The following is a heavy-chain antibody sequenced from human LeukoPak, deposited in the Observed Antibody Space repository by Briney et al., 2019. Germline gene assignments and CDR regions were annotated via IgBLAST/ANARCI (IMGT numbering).Heavy chain of an antibody. Sequence: SETLSLTCTVSGGSISSYYWSWIRQPAGKGLEWIGRIYTSGSTNYNPSLKSRVTMSVDTSKNQFSLKLSSVTAADTAVYYCARVAVAGVGYYYYYYMDVWGKGITVTVSS. V-gene: IGHV4-4*07. CDR3: ARVAVAGVGYYYYYYMDV. CDR1: GGSISSYY. D-gene: IGHD6-19*01. CDR2: IYTSGST. J-gene: IGHJ6*03.